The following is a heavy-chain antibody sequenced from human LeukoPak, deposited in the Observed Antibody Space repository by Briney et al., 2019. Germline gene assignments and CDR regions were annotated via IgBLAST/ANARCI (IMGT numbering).Heavy chain of an antibody. V-gene: IGHV3-23*01. J-gene: IGHJ4*02. CDR1: GFTFSNYA. Sequence: PGGSLRLSCAASGFTFSNYAMSWVRQAPGRGQEWVSGIFGTGGNTYYADSVKGRFTISRDHSQNTLYLQMNSLRAEDAALYYCAKHSGGWSPNDCWGQGTLVTVSS. CDR3: AKHSGGWSPNDC. CDR2: IFGTGGNT. D-gene: IGHD6-19*01.